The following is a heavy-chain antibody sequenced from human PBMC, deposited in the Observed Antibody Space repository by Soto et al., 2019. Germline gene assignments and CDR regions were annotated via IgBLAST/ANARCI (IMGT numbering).Heavy chain of an antibody. CDR2: IIPILGIA. J-gene: IGHJ4*02. CDR1: GGTFSSYT. CDR3: ARSATVVTPLDY. D-gene: IGHD4-17*01. Sequence: QVQLVQSGAEVKKPGSSVKVSCKASGGTFSSYTISWVRQAPGQGLEWMGRIIPILGIANYAQKFQGRVTITADKSTSTAYMELSSLRSEDTAVYCCARSATVVTPLDYWGQGTLVTVSS. V-gene: IGHV1-69*02.